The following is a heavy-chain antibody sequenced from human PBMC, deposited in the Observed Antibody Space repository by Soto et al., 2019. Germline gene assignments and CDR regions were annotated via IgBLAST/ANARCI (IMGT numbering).Heavy chain of an antibody. J-gene: IGHJ6*02. V-gene: IGHV4-39*01. CDR1: GGSISSTSSY. Sequence: ETLSLTCKVSGGSISSTSSYWSWVRQPPGKGLELIGSCYYDGNTYYNPSLKSRISISIDSSKDEFSLRLRSVTAADTAIYYCATPFITRRSWRNALGEDCTSGTYXWGQGTTVTVS. D-gene: IGHD3-16*01. CDR2: CYYDGNT. CDR3: ATPFITRRSWRNALGEDCTSGTYX.